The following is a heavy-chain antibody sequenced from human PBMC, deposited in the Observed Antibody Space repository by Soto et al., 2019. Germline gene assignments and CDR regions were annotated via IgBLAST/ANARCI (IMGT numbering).Heavy chain of an antibody. CDR3: GAHAGATYGPLDY. CDR2: IYHTGTT. J-gene: IGHJ4*02. CDR1: GGSISSSNL. V-gene: IGHV4-4*02. D-gene: IGHD4-17*01. Sequence: SETLSLTCAVSGGSISSSNLWSWVRPPPGKELEWLGEIYHTGTTNYNPSLKNRVTISVDKSKNLFSLRLFSVTAADTAVYYCGAHAGATYGPLDYWGRGTLVTVSS.